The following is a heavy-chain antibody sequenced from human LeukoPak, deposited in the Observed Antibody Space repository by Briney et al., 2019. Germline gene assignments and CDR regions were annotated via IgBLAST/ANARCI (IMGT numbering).Heavy chain of an antibody. Sequence: PGGSLRLSCAASAFTFSSYEMNWVRQAPGKGLEWVSYISSSSNTIYYADSVKGRFTISRDNARNSLYLLMNSLRDEDTAVYYCARDRDHSNNWYIFLDYWGQGTLVTVSS. CDR3: ARDRDHSNNWYIFLDY. D-gene: IGHD6-13*01. V-gene: IGHV3-48*03. CDR1: AFTFSSYE. CDR2: ISSSSNTI. J-gene: IGHJ4*02.